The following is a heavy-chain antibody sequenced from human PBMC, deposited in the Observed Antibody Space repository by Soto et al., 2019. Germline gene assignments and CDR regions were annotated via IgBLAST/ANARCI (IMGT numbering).Heavy chain of an antibody. CDR1: GGTFSSYT. D-gene: IGHD1-26*01. V-gene: IGHV1-69*08. CDR3: ARDREWFDP. J-gene: IGHJ5*02. Sequence: QVQLVQSGAEVKKPGSSVKVSCKASGGTFSSYTISWVRQAPGQGLEWMGRIIPILGIANYAQKFQGRVTLTADKPTSTAYMELSSLRAEDTAVYYCARDREWFDPWGQGTLVTVSS. CDR2: IIPILGIA.